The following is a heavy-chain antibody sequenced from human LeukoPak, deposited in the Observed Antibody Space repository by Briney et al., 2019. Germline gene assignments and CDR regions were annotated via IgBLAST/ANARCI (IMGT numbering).Heavy chain of an antibody. V-gene: IGHV4-61*02. Sequence: SETLSLTCTVSGGSISSGSYYWSWIRQPAGKGLGWIGRIYTSGSTNYNPSLKSRVTISVDTSKNQFSLKLSSVTAADTAVYYCARSSSWSLNWFDPWGQGTLVTVSS. CDR3: ARSSSWSLNWFDP. CDR1: GGSISSGSYY. CDR2: IYTSGST. J-gene: IGHJ5*02. D-gene: IGHD6-13*01.